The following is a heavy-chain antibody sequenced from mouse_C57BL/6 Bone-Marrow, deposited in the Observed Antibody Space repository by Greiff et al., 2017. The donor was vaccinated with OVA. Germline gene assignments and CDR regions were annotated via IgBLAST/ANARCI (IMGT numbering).Heavy chain of an antibody. Sequence: QVQLKQSGADLAKPGASVKLSCKASGYTFTSYWMHWVKQRPGQGLEWIGYINPSSGYTKYNQKFKDKATLTADKSSSTAYMQLSSLTYEDSAVYYCASPYYGYYFDYWGQGTTLTVSS. V-gene: IGHV1-7*01. J-gene: IGHJ2*01. CDR1: GYTFTSYW. D-gene: IGHD1-1*01. CDR2: INPSSGYT. CDR3: ASPYYGYYFDY.